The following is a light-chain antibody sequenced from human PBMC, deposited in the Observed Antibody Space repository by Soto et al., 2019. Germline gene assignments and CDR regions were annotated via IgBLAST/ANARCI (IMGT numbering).Light chain of an antibody. J-gene: IGKJ4*01. V-gene: IGKV3D-20*02. CDR1: QSVSSSY. CDR2: GAS. CDR3: QQRSKWPLT. Sequence: EIVLTQSPGTLSLSPGERATLSCRASQSVSSSYLAWYQQKPGQAPRLLIYGASSRATGIPDRFSGSGSGTDFTLTISRLEPEDFAVYFCQQRSKWPLTFGGGTKVETK.